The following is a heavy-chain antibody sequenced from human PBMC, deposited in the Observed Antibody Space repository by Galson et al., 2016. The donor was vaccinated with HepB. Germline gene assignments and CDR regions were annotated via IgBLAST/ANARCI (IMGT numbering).Heavy chain of an antibody. CDR1: GFTFSAHA. CDR2: IWFDGSEK. CDR3: AATGHCCGGNCHCYFDY. Sequence: SLRLSCAASGFTFSAHAMHWVRQAPGKGLEWVAVIWFDGSEKYYSDSVKGRFTIPRDHSKNTLDLQMNSLRAEDTAVYYCAATGHCCGGNCHCYFDYWGQGTLVTVPS. D-gene: IGHD2-15*01. V-gene: IGHV3-33*01. J-gene: IGHJ4*02.